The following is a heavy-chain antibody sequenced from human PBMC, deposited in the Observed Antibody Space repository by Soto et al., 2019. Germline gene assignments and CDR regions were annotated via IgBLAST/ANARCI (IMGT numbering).Heavy chain of an antibody. CDR2: VYYSGST. Sequence: NPXGTLSLRCSVSGGSISSYYWNWIRQPPGKGLEWIGYVYYSGSTNYNPSLKSRITISVDTPKNQFSLKLSSVTAADTAVYYCARGTGDYVGYYYGMDVWGQGTTVTV. CDR3: ARGTGDYVGYYYGMDV. D-gene: IGHD4-17*01. CDR1: GGSISSYY. V-gene: IGHV4-59*01. J-gene: IGHJ6*02.